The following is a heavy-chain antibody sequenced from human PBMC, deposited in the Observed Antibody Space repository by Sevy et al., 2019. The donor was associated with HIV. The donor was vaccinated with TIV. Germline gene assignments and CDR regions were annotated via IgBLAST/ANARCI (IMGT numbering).Heavy chain of an antibody. Sequence: GGSLRLSCAASGIIFKSSVMSWVRQAPGKGLEWLSGISASGGSTYYADSVKGRFTISRDNFKSTLYLQMNILRAEDTAVYYCAGAGVGAKGFDYWGQGTLVTVSS. V-gene: IGHV3-23*01. CDR1: GIIFKSSV. J-gene: IGHJ4*02. CDR3: AGAGVGAKGFDY. CDR2: ISASGGST. D-gene: IGHD1-26*01.